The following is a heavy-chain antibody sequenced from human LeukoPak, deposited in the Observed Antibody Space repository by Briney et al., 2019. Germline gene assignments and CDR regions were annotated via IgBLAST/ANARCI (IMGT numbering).Heavy chain of an antibody. D-gene: IGHD3-22*01. CDR3: AITDPTYYYDSSGSNWAGY. J-gene: IGHJ4*02. Sequence: ASVKVSCKASGHTFTGYYMHWVRQAPGQGLEWMGWINPNSGGTNYAQKFQGRVTMTRDTSISTAYMELSRLRSDDTAVYYCAITDPTYYYDSSGSNWAGYWGQGTLVTVSS. CDR2: INPNSGGT. V-gene: IGHV1-2*02. CDR1: GHTFTGYY.